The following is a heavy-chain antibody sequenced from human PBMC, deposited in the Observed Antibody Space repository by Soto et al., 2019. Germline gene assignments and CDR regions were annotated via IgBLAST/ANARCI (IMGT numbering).Heavy chain of an antibody. J-gene: IGHJ6*03. D-gene: IGHD3-3*02. Sequence: QVQLVQSGAEVKKPGASVKVSCKASGYTFTSYDINWVRQATGQGLEWMGWMNSNSGNTGYAQKFQGRVTMTRNTSISTAYMELSSLRSEDTAVYYCARVPSFFGVVPMGYYYYYMDVWGKGTTVTVSS. CDR3: ARVPSFFGVVPMGYYYYYMDV. CDR2: MNSNSGNT. CDR1: GYTFTSYD. V-gene: IGHV1-8*01.